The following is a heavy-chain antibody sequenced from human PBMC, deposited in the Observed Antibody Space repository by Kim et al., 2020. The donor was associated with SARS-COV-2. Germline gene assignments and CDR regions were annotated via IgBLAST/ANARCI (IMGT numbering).Heavy chain of an antibody. CDR1: GFTFSSYE. J-gene: IGHJ3*02. CDR2: ISSSGSTI. D-gene: IGHD2-15*01. Sequence: GGSLRLSCAASGFTFSSYEMNWVRQAPGKGLEWVSYISSSGSTIYYADSVKGRFTISRDNAKNSLYLQMNSLRAEDTAVYYCSNVAAHDAFDIWGQGTMVTVSS. CDR3: SNVAAHDAFDI. V-gene: IGHV3-48*03.